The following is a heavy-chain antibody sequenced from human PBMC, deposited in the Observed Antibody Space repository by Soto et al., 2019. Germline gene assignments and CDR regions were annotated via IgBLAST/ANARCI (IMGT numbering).Heavy chain of an antibody. J-gene: IGHJ4*02. CDR2: IYYSGST. CDR1: GGSISSSSYY. V-gene: IGHV4-39*01. Sequence: QLQLQESGPGLVKPSETLSLTCTVSGGSISSSSYYWVWIRQPPGKGLEWIGSIYYSGSTYYNPSLKSRATISVDTSKNQFSLKLSSVTAADTAVYYCASIWFGELPFDYWGQGTLVTVSS. CDR3: ASIWFGELPFDY. D-gene: IGHD3-10*01.